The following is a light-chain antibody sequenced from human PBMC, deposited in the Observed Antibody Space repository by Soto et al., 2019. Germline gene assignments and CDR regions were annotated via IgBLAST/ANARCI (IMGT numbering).Light chain of an antibody. J-gene: IGKJ3*01. CDR3: QQYGSSLFS. V-gene: IGKV3-20*01. Sequence: DIVLTQSPGTLSLSPGERGTLSCRASQSVSSSYLAWYQQKPGQAPRLLIYGASSRATGIPDRFSGSGSGTDFTLTISRLEPEDFAVYYCQQYGSSLFSFGPGTKVDI. CDR2: GAS. CDR1: QSVSSSY.